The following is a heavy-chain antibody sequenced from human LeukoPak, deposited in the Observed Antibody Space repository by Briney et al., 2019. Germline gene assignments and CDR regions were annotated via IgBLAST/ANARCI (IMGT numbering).Heavy chain of an antibody. CDR3: ARGPDCSSTSCYPPYCYGMDV. V-gene: IGHV1-69*13. CDR2: IIPIFGTA. J-gene: IGHJ6*04. Sequence: SVKVSCKASGGTFSSYAISWVRQAPGQGLEWMGGIIPIFGTANYAQKFQGRVTITADESTSTAYMELSSLRSEGTAVYYCARGPDCSSTSCYPPYCYGMDVWGKGTTVTVSS. CDR1: GGTFSSYA. D-gene: IGHD2-2*01.